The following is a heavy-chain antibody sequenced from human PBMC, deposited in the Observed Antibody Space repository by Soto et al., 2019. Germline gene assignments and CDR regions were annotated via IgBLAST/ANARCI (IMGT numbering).Heavy chain of an antibody. V-gene: IGHV4-34*01. Sequence: SETLSLTCAVYGGSFSGYYWSWIRQPPGKGLEWIGEINHSGSTNYNPSLKSRVTISVDTSKNQFSLKLRSVTAADTAVYYWAIPAQGGAVYYYYSMDVWGQGTTVTVSS. J-gene: IGHJ6*02. CDR1: GGSFSGYY. CDR3: AIPAQGGAVYYYYSMDV. CDR2: INHSGST. D-gene: IGHD1-26*01.